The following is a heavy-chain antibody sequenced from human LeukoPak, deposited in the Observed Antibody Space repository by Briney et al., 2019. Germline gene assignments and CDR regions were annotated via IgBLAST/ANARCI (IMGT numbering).Heavy chain of an antibody. CDR1: GGTFSSYA. CDR2: IIPIFGTA. CDR3: ARGTSIAARLDY. V-gene: IGHV1-69*05. J-gene: IGHJ4*02. D-gene: IGHD6-6*01. Sequence: SVKVSCKASGGTFSSYAISWVRQAPGQGLEWTGGIIPIFGTANYAQKFQGRVTITTDESTSTAYMELSSLRSEDTAVYYCARGTSIAARLDYWGQGTLVTVSS.